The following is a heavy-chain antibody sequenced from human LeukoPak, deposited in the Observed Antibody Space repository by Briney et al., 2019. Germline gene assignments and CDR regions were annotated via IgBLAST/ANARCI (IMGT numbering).Heavy chain of an antibody. J-gene: IGHJ4*02. V-gene: IGHV1-18*01. CDR1: NYTFTDYD. D-gene: IGHD4-17*01. CDR2: VSKYSGNA. Sequence: ASVRASFKASNYTFTDYDITWVRQAPGQGLEWMGWVSKYSGNADYAPKFQGRVSMTTDTSTRTAYMELRSLRPDDTAVYFCAREDDRSFGAYDCWGQGTLVTVSS. CDR3: AREDDRSFGAYDC.